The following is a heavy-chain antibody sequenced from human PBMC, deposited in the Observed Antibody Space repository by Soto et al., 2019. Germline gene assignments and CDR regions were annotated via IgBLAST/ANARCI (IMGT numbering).Heavy chain of an antibody. J-gene: IGHJ1*01. CDR1: GFTFGDYA. CDR2: IRSKAYGGTT. D-gene: IGHD1-26*01. CDR3: TREVGATPAEYFQH. V-gene: IGHV3-49*04. Sequence: PGGSLRLSCTASGFTFGDYAMSWVRQAPGKGLEWVGFIRSKAYGGTTEYAASVKGRFTISRDDSKSIAYLQMNSLKTEDTAVYYCTREVGATPAEYFQHWGQGTLVTVSS.